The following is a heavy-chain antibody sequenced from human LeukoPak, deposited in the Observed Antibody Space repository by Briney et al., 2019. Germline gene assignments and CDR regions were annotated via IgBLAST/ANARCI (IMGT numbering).Heavy chain of an antibody. CDR2: IKQDGSEK. V-gene: IGHV3-7*01. D-gene: IGHD2-15*01. Sequence: GGSLRLSCAASGFTFSSYWMSWVRQAPGKGLEWVANIKQDGSEKYYVDSVKGRFTISRDNAKNSLYLHMNSLRAEDTAVYYCARDIVVVVAATFYYYYGMDVWGQGTTVTVSS. CDR1: GFTFSSYW. J-gene: IGHJ6*02. CDR3: ARDIVVVVAATFYYYYGMDV.